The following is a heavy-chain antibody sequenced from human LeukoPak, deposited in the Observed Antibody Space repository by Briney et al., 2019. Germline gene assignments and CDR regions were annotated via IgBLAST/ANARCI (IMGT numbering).Heavy chain of an antibody. CDR1: GFIFSNYG. CDR2: ASYDGSNK. J-gene: IGHJ6*03. CDR3: AKFGLGEDCSRTSCPNDSHKYMVA. V-gene: IGHV3-30*18. D-gene: IGHD2-2*01. Sequence: GGSLRLSCAASGFIFSNYGMHWVRQAPDKGLEWVAVASYDGSNKYYADSVKGRFTIARDTSKNTLYLQMNSLRPEDTAIYYCAKFGLGEDCSRTSCPNDSHKYMVAWGKGTTVTVSS.